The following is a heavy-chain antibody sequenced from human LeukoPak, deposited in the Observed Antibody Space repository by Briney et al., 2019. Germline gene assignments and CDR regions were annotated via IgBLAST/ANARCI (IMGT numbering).Heavy chain of an antibody. V-gene: IGHV1-69*13. CDR1: GGTFSNYA. D-gene: IGHD6-19*01. J-gene: IGHJ4*02. CDR3: ARVSSAGSGWTGPLGY. CDR2: IIPMFGSA. Sequence: SVKVSCKASGGTFSNYAISWVRQAPGQVLEWMGGIIPMFGSANYAQKFQARVTITADESTSTAYMELSSLRSEDTAVYYCARVSSAGSGWTGPLGYWGQGTLVTVSS.